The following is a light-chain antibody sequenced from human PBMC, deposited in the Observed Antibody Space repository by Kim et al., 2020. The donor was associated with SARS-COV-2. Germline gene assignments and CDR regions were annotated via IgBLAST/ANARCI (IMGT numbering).Light chain of an antibody. J-gene: IGLJ2*01. CDR1: SLRSYY. CDR3: NSRDSSGNPL. CDR2: GKN. V-gene: IGLV3-19*01. Sequence: SSELTQDPAVSVALGQTVRITCQGDSLRSYYASWYQQKPGQAPVLVIYGKNNRPSGIPDRFSGSSSGNTASLTITGAQAEDEADYYCNSRDSSGNPLFGGETQLTVL.